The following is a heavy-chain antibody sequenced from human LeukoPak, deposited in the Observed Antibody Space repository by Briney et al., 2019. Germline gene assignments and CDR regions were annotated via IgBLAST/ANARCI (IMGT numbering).Heavy chain of an antibody. CDR3: ARDQIMPSAFDI. CDR2: IIPILGIA. J-gene: IGHJ3*02. Sequence: SVKVSCKASGGTFSSYAISWVRQAPGQGLEWMGRIIPILGIANYAQKFQGRVTITADKSTSTAYMELSSLRSEDTAVDYCARDQIMPSAFDIWGQGTMVTVSS. V-gene: IGHV1-69*04. CDR1: GGTFSSYA. D-gene: IGHD2-2*01.